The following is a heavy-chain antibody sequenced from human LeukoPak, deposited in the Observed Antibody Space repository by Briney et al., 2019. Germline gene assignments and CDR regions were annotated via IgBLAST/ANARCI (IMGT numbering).Heavy chain of an antibody. CDR2: INEDGSAG. CDR3: ARSWYSLDS. V-gene: IGHV3-7*04. CDR1: GFIFNSYY. D-gene: IGHD6-13*01. J-gene: IGHJ4*02. Sequence: QPGGSLRLSCVASGFIFNSYYMSWVRQAPGIGLEWVANINEDGSAGYYVDAVQGRFTISRDNAKNSLYLQMNSLRAEDTAVYYCARSWYSLDSWGQGTLVTASS.